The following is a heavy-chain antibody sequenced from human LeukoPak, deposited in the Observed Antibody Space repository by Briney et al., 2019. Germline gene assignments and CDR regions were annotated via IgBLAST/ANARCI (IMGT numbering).Heavy chain of an antibody. D-gene: IGHD5-12*01. CDR1: GFNFNNYW. Sequence: PGGSLRLSCAASGFNFNNYWMTWVRQAPGKGLEWVGRIKSKTDGGTTDYAAPVKVRFTIPRDDSKNTLYLQMNSLRAEDTAVYYCARDGYSGRFDPWGQGTLVTVSS. V-gene: IGHV3-15*01. CDR2: IKSKTDGGTT. CDR3: ARDGYSGRFDP. J-gene: IGHJ5*02.